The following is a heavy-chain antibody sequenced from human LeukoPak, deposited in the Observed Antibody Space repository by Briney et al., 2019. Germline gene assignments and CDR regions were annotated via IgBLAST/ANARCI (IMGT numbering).Heavy chain of an antibody. Sequence: ASVKVSCKASGYTFTSYDINWVRQATGQGLEWMGWMNTNSGNTGHAQKFQGRLTMTRDTSTNTAYMELGSLRSEDTAVYYCARGGDIAVVPAAMVGPWGQGTLVTVSS. J-gene: IGHJ5*02. V-gene: IGHV1-8*01. CDR2: MNTNSGNT. CDR3: ARGGDIAVVPAAMVGP. CDR1: GYTFTSYD. D-gene: IGHD2-2*01.